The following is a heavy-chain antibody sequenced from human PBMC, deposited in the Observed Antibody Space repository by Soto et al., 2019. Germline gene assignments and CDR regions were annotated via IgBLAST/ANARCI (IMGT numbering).Heavy chain of an antibody. CDR1: GFTFSTYA. Sequence: GPLRLSCAASGFTFSTYAMSWVRQAPGKGLEWVSGISGSGGSTYYADSVKGRFTISRDNSENTLYLQMSSLRAEDSAVYYCAKGGSIVGATNSYFDYWGQGTLVTVSS. V-gene: IGHV3-23*01. J-gene: IGHJ4*02. CDR3: AKGGSIVGATNSYFDY. D-gene: IGHD1-26*01. CDR2: ISGSGGST.